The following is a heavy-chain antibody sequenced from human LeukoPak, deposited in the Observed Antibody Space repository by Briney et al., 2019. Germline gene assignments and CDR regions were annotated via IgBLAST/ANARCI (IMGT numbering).Heavy chain of an antibody. Sequence: ASVKVSCKASGYTFTGYYMHWVRQAPGQGLEWMGWINPNSGGTNYAQKFQGWVTMTRDTSISTAYMELSSLRSEDTAVYYCARGYCSSTSCYDAFDIWGQGIMVTVSS. CDR1: GYTFTGYY. V-gene: IGHV1-2*04. CDR3: ARGYCSSTSCYDAFDI. D-gene: IGHD2-2*01. CDR2: INPNSGGT. J-gene: IGHJ3*02.